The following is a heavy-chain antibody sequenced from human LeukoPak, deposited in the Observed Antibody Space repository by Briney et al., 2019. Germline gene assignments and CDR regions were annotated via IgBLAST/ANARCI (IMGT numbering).Heavy chain of an antibody. CDR2: IIPIFGTA. J-gene: IGHJ4*02. D-gene: IGHD5-18*01. V-gene: IGHV1-69*13. Sequence: ASVKVSCKASGGTFSSYAISWVRQAPGQGLEWMGGIIPIFGTANYAQKFQGRVTITADESTSTAYMELSSLRSEDTAVYYCARVGTAMVSYYFDYWGQGTLVTVSS. CDR3: ARVGTAMVSYYFDY. CDR1: GGTFSSYA.